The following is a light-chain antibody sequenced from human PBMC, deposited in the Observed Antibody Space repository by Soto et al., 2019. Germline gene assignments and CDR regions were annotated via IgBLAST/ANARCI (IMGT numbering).Light chain of an antibody. CDR2: KAS. V-gene: IGKV1-5*03. CDR3: QHYNSYSEA. CDR1: RSIRSW. Sequence: DIQMTQSPSTLSASVGDRVTITCRGSRSIRSWFACYQQKPGKAPKLPIYKASTLKSGVPSRFSGSGSGTEFTLTISSLQPDDFATYYCQHYNSYSEAFGQGTKVDIK. J-gene: IGKJ1*01.